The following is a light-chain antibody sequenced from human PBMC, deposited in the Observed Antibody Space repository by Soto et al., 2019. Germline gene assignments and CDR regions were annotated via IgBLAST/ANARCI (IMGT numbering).Light chain of an antibody. CDR1: QSVISKF. Sequence: EIVLTQSPGTLSLSPGERATLSCRASQSVISKFLGWYQQKLGQAPRLLVYGASSRATGIPDRFSGSGSRTVFTLSISRLEPEDFPVYYCHQCGSSPTFGGGAKVEIK. CDR2: GAS. V-gene: IGKV3-20*01. J-gene: IGKJ4*01. CDR3: HQCGSSPT.